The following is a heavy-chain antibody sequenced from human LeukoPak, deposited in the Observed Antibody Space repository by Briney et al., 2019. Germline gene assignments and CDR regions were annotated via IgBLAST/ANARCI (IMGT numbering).Heavy chain of an antibody. V-gene: IGHV3-7*03. CDR3: ARSDSSGYDNWYFDL. CDR1: GFTFSNYW. Sequence: GGSLRLSCEASGFTFSNYWMSWVRQAPGKGLEWVASIKRDGSEKYYGDSVKGRFTISRDNSKNTLYLQMNSLRAEDTAVYYCARSDSSGYDNWYFDLWGRGTLVTVSS. D-gene: IGHD3-22*01. J-gene: IGHJ2*01. CDR2: IKRDGSEK.